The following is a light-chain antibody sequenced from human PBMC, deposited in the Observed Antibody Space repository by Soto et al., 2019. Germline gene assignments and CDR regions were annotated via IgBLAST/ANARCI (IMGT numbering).Light chain of an antibody. Sequence: EIVMTQSPATLSVSPGERATLSYRASQSINRDLAWYQQKPGQTPRLVIYGASTRATGIPARFSGSGSGTEFTLTISRLQSEDFAVYYCQQYNNWPPLTFGGGTKVEIK. J-gene: IGKJ4*01. CDR1: QSINRD. CDR3: QQYNNWPPLT. V-gene: IGKV3-15*01. CDR2: GAS.